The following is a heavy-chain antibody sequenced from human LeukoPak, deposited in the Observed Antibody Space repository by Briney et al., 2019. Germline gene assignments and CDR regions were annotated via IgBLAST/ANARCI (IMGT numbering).Heavy chain of an antibody. CDR3: AREAYYDSSGPPFPDY. Sequence: ASVKVSCKASGYTFTSYAMNWVRQAPGQGPEWMGWINTNTGNPTYAQGFTGRFVFSLDTSVSTAYLQISSVKAEDTAVYYCAREAYYDSSGPPFPDYWGQGTLVTVSS. V-gene: IGHV7-4-1*02. CDR1: GYTFTSYA. J-gene: IGHJ4*02. CDR2: INTNTGNP. D-gene: IGHD3-22*01.